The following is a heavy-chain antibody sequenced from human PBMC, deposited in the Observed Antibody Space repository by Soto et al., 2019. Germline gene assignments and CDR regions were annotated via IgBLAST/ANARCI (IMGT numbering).Heavy chain of an antibody. V-gene: IGHV1-18*04. J-gene: IGHJ4*02. CDR2: ISAYNGNT. Sequence: GASVKVSCKASGYTSTNYAFTWVRQAPGQGLEWMGWISAYNGNTDYARKLQGRVTMTRDTSTSTVYMELRTLTSDDSAVYYCATEGSRSGRPRPHTYLDYWGQGTLVTVSS. CDR1: GYTSTNYA. D-gene: IGHD2-15*01. CDR3: ATEGSRSGRPRPHTYLDY.